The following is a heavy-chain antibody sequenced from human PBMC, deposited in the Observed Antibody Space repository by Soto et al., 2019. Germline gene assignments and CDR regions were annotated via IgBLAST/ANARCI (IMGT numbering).Heavy chain of an antibody. CDR3: ARARGVVPAAISYWFDP. Sequence: GASVKVCCKASGYTFTSYAMHWVRQAPGQRLEWMGWINAGNGNTKYSQKFQGRVTITRDTSASTAYMELSSLRSEDTAVYYCARARGVVPAAISYWFDPWGQGTLVTVSS. V-gene: IGHV1-3*01. CDR1: GYTFTSYA. J-gene: IGHJ5*02. D-gene: IGHD2-2*02. CDR2: INAGNGNT.